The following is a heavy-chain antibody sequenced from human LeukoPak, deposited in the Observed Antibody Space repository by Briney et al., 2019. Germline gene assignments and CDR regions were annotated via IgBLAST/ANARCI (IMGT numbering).Heavy chain of an antibody. J-gene: IGHJ3*02. Sequence: GGSLRLSCAASGFTFSRYIMNWVRQAPGKGLEWVSLIFSGGGTYYADSVKGRFTISRDNSKNTLFLQMNSLRAEDTAVYYCARGGVVYPDSFDIWGRGTMVTVSS. V-gene: IGHV3-66*01. CDR2: IFSGGGT. D-gene: IGHD2-15*01. CDR1: GFTFSRYI. CDR3: ARGGVVYPDSFDI.